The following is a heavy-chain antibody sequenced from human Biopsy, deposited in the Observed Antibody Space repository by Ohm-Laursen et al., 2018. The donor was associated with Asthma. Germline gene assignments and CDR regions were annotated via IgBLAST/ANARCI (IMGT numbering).Heavy chain of an antibody. D-gene: IGHD2-2*01. CDR3: ARKAGSCISRTCYSLDF. J-gene: IGHJ4*02. CDR1: GGTLNTYV. CDR2: INSVFGIT. V-gene: IGHV1-69*13. Sequence: SVKVSCKSLGGTLNTYVIGWVRQAPGQGLEWMGGINSVFGITTYPQKFQDRVTITADDSTSTVYMELSSLRSEDTAVYYCARKAGSCISRTCYSLDFWGQGTLVTVSS.